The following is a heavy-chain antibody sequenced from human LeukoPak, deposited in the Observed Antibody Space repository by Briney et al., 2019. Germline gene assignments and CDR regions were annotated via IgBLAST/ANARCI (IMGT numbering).Heavy chain of an antibody. CDR3: ARAGQSDY. J-gene: IGHJ4*02. Sequence: GGSLRLSCAASGFTFSGYYMNWIRQAPGKGLEWVSSISGGSRTINYADSVKGRFTTSRDNAKNSLYLQVNSLRAEDAAVYYCARAGQSDYWGQGTLVTVSS. V-gene: IGHV3-11*01. CDR2: ISGGSRTI. CDR1: GFTFSGYY.